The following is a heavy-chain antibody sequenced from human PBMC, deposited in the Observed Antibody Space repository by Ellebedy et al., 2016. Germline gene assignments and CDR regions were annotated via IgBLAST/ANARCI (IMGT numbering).Heavy chain of an antibody. CDR3: ARGLEKSGSRPYNWFNP. CDR2: INHSGST. CDR1: GGSFSGYY. J-gene: IGHJ5*02. V-gene: IGHV4-34*01. D-gene: IGHD1-26*01. Sequence: GSLRLSXAVYGGSFSGYYWSWIRQPPGKGLEWIGEINHSGSTNYNPSLKSRVTISVDTSKNQFSLKLSSVTAADTAVYYCARGLEKSGSRPYNWFNPWGQGTLVTVSS.